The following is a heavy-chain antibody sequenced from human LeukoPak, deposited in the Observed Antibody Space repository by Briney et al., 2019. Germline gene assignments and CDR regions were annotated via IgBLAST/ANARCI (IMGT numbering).Heavy chain of an antibody. J-gene: IGHJ2*01. CDR3: ARREDYGDPSRFWYFDL. Sequence: EPSETLSLTCTVSGGSISSYYWSWIRQPPGKGLEWIGYIYYSGSTNYNPSLKSRVTISVDTSKNQFSLKLSSVTAADTAVYYCARREDYGDPSRFWYFDLWGRGTLVTVSS. D-gene: IGHD4-17*01. V-gene: IGHV4-59*01. CDR2: IYYSGST. CDR1: GGSISSYY.